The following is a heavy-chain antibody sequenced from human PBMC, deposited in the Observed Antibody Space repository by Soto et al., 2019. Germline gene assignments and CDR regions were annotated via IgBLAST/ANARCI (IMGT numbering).Heavy chain of an antibody. D-gene: IGHD3-3*01. CDR1: GFTFSGST. Sequence: EVQLVESGGGLVQPGGSLKLSCAASGFTFSGSTMHWVRQASGKGLEWVGRIRSKGNDYVTQYAASVKGRFTISRDDPKNTAYLQMNSLKTEDTAVYFCTTDHSGYYTLEWFDHWGQGTMVTVSS. CDR3: TTDHSGYYTLEWFDH. V-gene: IGHV3-73*01. CDR2: IRSKGNDYVT. J-gene: IGHJ5*02.